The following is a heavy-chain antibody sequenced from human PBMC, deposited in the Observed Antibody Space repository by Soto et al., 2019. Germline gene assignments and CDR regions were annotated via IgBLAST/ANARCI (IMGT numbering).Heavy chain of an antibody. CDR3: ANDRPRRTSGYFFDY. Sequence: EVQLLESGGKLVQPGGSLTLSCAASGFTFSTYAMAWVRQAPGKGLEWVSGVSASGLNTDYADPVKGRFYISRDNSKNTVSLNMNSPRDEDTALYYCANDRPRRTSGYFFDYCGQGTPVTVSS. CDR2: VSASGLNT. CDR1: GFTFSTYA. J-gene: IGHJ4*02. V-gene: IGHV3-23*01. D-gene: IGHD1-1*01.